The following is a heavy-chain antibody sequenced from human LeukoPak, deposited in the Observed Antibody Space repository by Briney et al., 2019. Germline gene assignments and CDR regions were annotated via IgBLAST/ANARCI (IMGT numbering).Heavy chain of an antibody. CDR1: GFTFSRSA. CDR3: ARDVRKQGLWS. D-gene: IGHD3-10*01. CDR2: ISSSGNT. J-gene: IGHJ4*02. Sequence: PGGSLRLSCAASGFTFSRSAMTWVRQTPGKGLDWVSSISSSGNTYYADSVKGRFTISRDTSKNTLYLQMSSLRAEDTAVYYCARDVRKQGLWSWGQGTLVTVSS. V-gene: IGHV3-23*01.